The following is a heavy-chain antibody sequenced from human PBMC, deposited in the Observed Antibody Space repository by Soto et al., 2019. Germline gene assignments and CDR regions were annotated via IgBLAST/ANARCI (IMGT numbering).Heavy chain of an antibody. V-gene: IGHV3-21*06. Sequence: GGSLRLSCAASGFIFTRYSMNWVRQAPGKGLEWVSSISSTTNYIYYGDSMKGRFTTSRDNAKNSLYLEMNSLRAEDTAVYYCARESEDLTSNFDYWGQGTLVTVSS. CDR1: GFIFTRYS. CDR2: ISSTTNYI. J-gene: IGHJ4*02. CDR3: ARESEDLTSNFDY.